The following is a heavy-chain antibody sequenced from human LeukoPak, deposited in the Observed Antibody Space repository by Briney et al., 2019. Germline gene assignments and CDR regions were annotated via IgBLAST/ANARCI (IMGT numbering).Heavy chain of an antibody. V-gene: IGHV3-30*02. Sequence: PGGSLRLSCAASGFTFSSYGMHWVRQAPGKGLEWVAFIRYDGSNKYYADSVKGRFTISRDNSKNTLYLQMNSLRAEDTAVYYCARGYCSGGSCYNLDYWGQGTLVTVSS. CDR2: IRYDGSNK. D-gene: IGHD2-15*01. CDR3: ARGYCSGGSCYNLDY. J-gene: IGHJ4*02. CDR1: GFTFSSYG.